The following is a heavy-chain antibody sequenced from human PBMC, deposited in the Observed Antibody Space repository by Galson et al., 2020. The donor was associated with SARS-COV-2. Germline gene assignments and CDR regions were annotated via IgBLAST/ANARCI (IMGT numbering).Heavy chain of an antibody. CDR1: GFAFSGSA. Sequence: GESLKISCAAPGFAFSGSAIHWVRQASGKGLEWVGRIRSKPNNYATAYAASVNDRFTISRDDSKNTAYLQMNSLKTEDTAQYYCARFVEAANYFDYWGQGALVTVSS. CDR3: ARFVEAANYFDY. D-gene: IGHD6-25*01. CDR2: IRSKPNNYAT. J-gene: IGHJ4*02. V-gene: IGHV3-73*01.